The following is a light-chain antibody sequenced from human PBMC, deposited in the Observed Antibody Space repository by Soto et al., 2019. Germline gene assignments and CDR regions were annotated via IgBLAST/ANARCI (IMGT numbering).Light chain of an antibody. Sequence: IVLTQSPLSLSVTPGEPASISCRSSQSLLSTHDSNYLDWYLQKPGQSPQVLIYLGSNRASGVPDRFSGSGSGTDFTLQISRVEAEDVGVYFCMQGLVTPFTFGGGTKVEIK. J-gene: IGKJ4*01. CDR2: LGS. CDR3: MQGLVTPFT. V-gene: IGKV2-28*01. CDR1: QSLLSTHDSNY.